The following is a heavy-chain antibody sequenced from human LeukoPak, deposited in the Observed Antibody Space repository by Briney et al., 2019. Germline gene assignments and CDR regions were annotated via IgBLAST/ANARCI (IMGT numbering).Heavy chain of an antibody. CDR2: ISYDGSNK. CDR1: GFTFSSYT. J-gene: IGHJ4*02. Sequence: GGSLRLSCAASGFTFSSYTMHWVRQAPGKGLEWVAFISYDGSNKYYADSVKGRFTISRDNSKNTLYLQMNSLRAEDTAVYYCAKDLGREWFGSGYYMDVWGQGTLVTVSS. D-gene: IGHD3-10*01. CDR3: AKDLGREWFGSGYYMDV. V-gene: IGHV3-30*04.